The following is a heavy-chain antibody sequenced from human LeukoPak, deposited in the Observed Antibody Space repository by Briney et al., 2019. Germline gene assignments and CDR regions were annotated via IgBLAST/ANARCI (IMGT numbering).Heavy chain of an antibody. V-gene: IGHV4-34*01. CDR2: INHSGST. J-gene: IGHJ4*02. D-gene: IGHD4-23*01. CDR3: ASLSTGRWHY. CDR1: GGSFGGYY. Sequence: PSETLSLTCAVYGGSFGGYYWSWIRQPPGKGLEWIGEINHSGSTNYNPSLKSRVTISVDTSKNQFSLKLSSVTAADTAVYYCASLSTGRWHYWGQGTLVTVSS.